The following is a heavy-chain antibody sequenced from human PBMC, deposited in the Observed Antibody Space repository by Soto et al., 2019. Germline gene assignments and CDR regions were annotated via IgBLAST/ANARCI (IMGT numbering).Heavy chain of an antibody. J-gene: IGHJ3*02. CDR1: GGTFSSYA. Sequence: GASVKVSCKASGGTFSSYAISWVRQAPGQGLEWMGGIIPIFGTANYAQKFQGRVTITADESTSTAYMELSSLRSEDTAVYYCARVGRDCSGGSCYSVPRTPQPSPSYNAFDIWGQGTMVTVSS. CDR2: IIPIFGTA. V-gene: IGHV1-69*13. D-gene: IGHD2-15*01. CDR3: ARVGRDCSGGSCYSVPRTPQPSPSYNAFDI.